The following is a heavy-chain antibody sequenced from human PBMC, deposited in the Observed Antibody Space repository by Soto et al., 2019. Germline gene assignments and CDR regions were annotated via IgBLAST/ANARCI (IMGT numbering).Heavy chain of an antibody. CDR1: GFTFSNYA. Sequence: EVQLLESGGGSVQPGGSLRLSCAASGFTFSNYAITWVRQAPGKGLEWVSTMSGTAGNTYYADSVKGRFTISRDNSKNTLYLPLNSLRAEDTAVYYCAKKYYIGSGGYVFDFDYWGQGTLVTVSS. D-gene: IGHD3-10*01. J-gene: IGHJ4*02. CDR2: MSGTAGNT. V-gene: IGHV3-23*01. CDR3: AKKYYIGSGGYVFDFDY.